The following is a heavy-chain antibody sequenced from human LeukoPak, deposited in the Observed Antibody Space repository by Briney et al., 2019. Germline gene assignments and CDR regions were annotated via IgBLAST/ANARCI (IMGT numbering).Heavy chain of an antibody. V-gene: IGHV4-39*01. CDR1: GGSISSSGYY. Sequence: SETLSLTCTVPGGSISSSGYYWGGLRQPPGKGLEWVGSVYYTGRTHYSPSLKSRVTIYADMSKNQFSLMVPSVNAADTAVYYCARRSSSWHAFEIWGRGTVVTVSS. D-gene: IGHD6-13*01. CDR2: VYYTGRT. CDR3: ARRSSSWHAFEI. J-gene: IGHJ3*02.